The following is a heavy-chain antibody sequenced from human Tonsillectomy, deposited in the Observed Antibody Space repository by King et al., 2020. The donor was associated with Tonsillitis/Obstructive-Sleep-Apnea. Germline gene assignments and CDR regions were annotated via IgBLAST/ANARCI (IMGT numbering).Heavy chain of an antibody. CDR1: GFSLSNARMG. CDR3: ARISMYSSGWSIFDY. D-gene: IGHD6-19*01. J-gene: IGHJ4*02. V-gene: IGHV2-26*01. CDR2: IFSNDEK. Sequence: TLKESGPELVKPTETLTLTCTVSGFSLSNARMGVSWIRQPPGKALEWLAHIFSNDEKSYSTSLKSRLTISKDTSKSQVVLTMTNMDPVDTATYYCARISMYSSGWSIFDYWGQGTLVTVSS.